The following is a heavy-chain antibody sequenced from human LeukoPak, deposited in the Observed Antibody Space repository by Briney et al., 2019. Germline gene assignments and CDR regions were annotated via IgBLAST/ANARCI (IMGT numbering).Heavy chain of an antibody. CDR3: ARLTGDRAFDI. D-gene: IGHD7-27*01. CDR1: GYTFTGYY. V-gene: IGHV1-2*04. CDR2: INPNSGGT. Sequence: ASVKVSCKASGYTFTGYYMHWVRQAPGQGLEWMGWINPNSGGTNYAQKFQGWVTMTRDTSISTAYMELSRLRSDDTALYYCARLTGDRAFDIWGQGTMVTVSS. J-gene: IGHJ3*02.